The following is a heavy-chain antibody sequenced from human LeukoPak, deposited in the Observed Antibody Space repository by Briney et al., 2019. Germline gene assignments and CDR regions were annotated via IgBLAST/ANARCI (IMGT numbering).Heavy chain of an antibody. Sequence: SETLSLTCTVSGGSISSYYWGWIRQPPGKGLEWIGSIYYSGSTYYNPSLKSRVTISVDTSKNQFSLKLSSVTAADTAVYYCARHVDTAMAGAIDYWGQGTLVTVSS. J-gene: IGHJ4*02. D-gene: IGHD5-18*01. V-gene: IGHV4-39*01. CDR1: GGSISSYY. CDR3: ARHVDTAMAGAIDY. CDR2: IYYSGST.